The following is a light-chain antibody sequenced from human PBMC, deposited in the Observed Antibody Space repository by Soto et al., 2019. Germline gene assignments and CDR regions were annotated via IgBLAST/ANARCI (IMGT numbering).Light chain of an antibody. J-gene: IGLJ2*01. CDR3: YSYAGSSPFDVV. CDR2: EGS. CDR1: SSDVGSYNL. V-gene: IGLV2-23*03. Sequence: QSALTQPASVSGSPGQSITISCTGTSSDVGSYNLVSWYQQHPGKAPKVMIYEGSKRPSGVSNRFSGSKSGNTASLTISGRQAEDEADYYWYSYAGSSPFDVVFGGGAKLTVL.